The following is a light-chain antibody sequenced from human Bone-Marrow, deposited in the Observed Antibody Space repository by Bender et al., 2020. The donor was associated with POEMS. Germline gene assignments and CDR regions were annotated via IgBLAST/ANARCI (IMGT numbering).Light chain of an antibody. Sequence: QSALTQPASVSGSPGQSITISCTGTSSDVGTYNLVSWYQHHPGKAPKLMIYAVSKRPSGLSNRFSGSKSGNTASLTISGLQAEDEADYYCCSYAGSSTYVVFGGGTKLTVL. V-gene: IGLV2-23*02. CDR2: AVS. CDR3: CSYAGSSTYVV. J-gene: IGLJ2*01. CDR1: SSDVGTYNL.